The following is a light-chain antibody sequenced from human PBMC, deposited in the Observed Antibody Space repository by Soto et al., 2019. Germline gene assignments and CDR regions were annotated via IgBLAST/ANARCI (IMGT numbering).Light chain of an antibody. CDR1: QSVSSY. CDR3: QPRREWWR. V-gene: IGKV3-11*01. J-gene: IGKJ1*01. CDR2: DAS. Sequence: IGIRQSPTNLSLSASLSPTLSCRASQSVSSYLAWYQQKPGQAPRLLIYDASNRATGIPARFSGSGSGTDFTLTISSLEPDDIAVCYCQPRREWWRLGEGTKVDIK.